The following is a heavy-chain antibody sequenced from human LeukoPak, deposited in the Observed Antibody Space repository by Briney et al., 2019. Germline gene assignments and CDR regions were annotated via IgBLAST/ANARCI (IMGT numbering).Heavy chain of an antibody. V-gene: IGHV1-46*01. J-gene: IGHJ5*02. CDR2: INPSGGST. D-gene: IGHD7-27*01. CDR3: AREMGTTGFDP. CDR1: GYTFTSYY. Sequence: WASVTVSCKASGYTFTSYYMHWVRQAPGQGLEWMGIINPSGGSTSYAQKFQGRVTMTRDTSTSTVYMELSSLRSEDTAVYYCAREMGTTGFDPWGQGTLVTVSS.